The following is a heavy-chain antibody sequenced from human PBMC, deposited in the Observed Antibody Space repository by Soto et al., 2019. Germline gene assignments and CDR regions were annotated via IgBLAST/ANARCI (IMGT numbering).Heavy chain of an antibody. J-gene: IGHJ4*02. CDR3: ARDFSWRQFDY. D-gene: IGHD2-15*01. V-gene: IGHV3-48*01. Sequence: GGSLRLSCAASGFTFSSYSMNWVRQAPGKGLEWVSYISSSSSTIYYADSVKDRFVISRDNSRNTLFLQMNSLRVEDTAVYYCARDFSWRQFDYWGQGTLVTVSS. CDR1: GFTFSSYS. CDR2: ISSSSSTI.